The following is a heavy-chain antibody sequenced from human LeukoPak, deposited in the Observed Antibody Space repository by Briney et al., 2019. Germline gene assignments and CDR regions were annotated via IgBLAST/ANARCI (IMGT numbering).Heavy chain of an antibody. CDR1: GYRFTTYC. J-gene: IGHJ3*02. Sequence: GESLKISCKGAGYRFTTYCIAWVRQMPGKGLEWMGIINPGDSNTKYSPSVQGQVTISVDKSIGTAYLQWNSLKASDTAMYYCARRIPSAGDAFDIWGQGGMVTVSS. CDR3: ARRIPSAGDAFDI. V-gene: IGHV5-51*01. CDR2: INPGDSNT. D-gene: IGHD6-13*01.